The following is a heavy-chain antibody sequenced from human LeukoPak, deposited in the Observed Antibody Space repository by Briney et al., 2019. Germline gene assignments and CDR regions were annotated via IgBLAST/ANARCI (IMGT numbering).Heavy chain of an antibody. CDR1: GGTFSSYA. V-gene: IGHV1-69*06. Sequence: SVKVSCKASGGTFSSYAISWVRQAPGQGLEWMGGIIPIFGTANYAQKFQGRVTITADKSTSTAYMELSSLRSEDTAVYYCARDRYYYDSSGYYLSDYWGQGTLVTVSS. J-gene: IGHJ4*02. D-gene: IGHD3-22*01. CDR3: ARDRYYYDSSGYYLSDY. CDR2: IIPIFGTA.